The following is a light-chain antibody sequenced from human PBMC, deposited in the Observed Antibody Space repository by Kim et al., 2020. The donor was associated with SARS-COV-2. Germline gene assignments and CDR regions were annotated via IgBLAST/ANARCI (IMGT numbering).Light chain of an antibody. CDR1: SNDIGDYYY. CDR2: DVT. CDR3: TSYTSVSTWV. V-gene: IGLV2-14*03. Sequence: GQSITISCTGTSNDIGDYYYVSWYQQYPGNTPKLMIFDVTSRPSGVSDRFSGSKSGNTASLTISGLQAEDEADYYCTSYTSVSTWVFGGGTQLTVL. J-gene: IGLJ3*02.